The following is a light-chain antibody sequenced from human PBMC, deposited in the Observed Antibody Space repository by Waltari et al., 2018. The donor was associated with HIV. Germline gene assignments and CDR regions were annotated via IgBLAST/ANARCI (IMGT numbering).Light chain of an antibody. V-gene: IGKV1-27*01. J-gene: IGKJ1*01. Sequence: DIQMTQSPSSLSASVGDRVTITCRASQAISNSLAWYQQKPGKIPQLLIYAASTLQFGVPSRFSDFGSGANFTLAITSVQPEDVATYFCQNNNNAPRTFGQGTKVEIK. CDR3: QNNNNAPRT. CDR2: AAS. CDR1: QAISNS.